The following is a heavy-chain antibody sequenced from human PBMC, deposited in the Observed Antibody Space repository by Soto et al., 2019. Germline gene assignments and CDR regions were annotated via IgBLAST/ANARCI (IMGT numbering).Heavy chain of an antibody. CDR1: GGTFSSYA. Sequence: ASVKVSCKASGGTFSSYAISWVRQAPGQGLEWMGGIIPIFGTANYAQKFQGRVTITADESTSTAYMELSSLRSEDTAVYYCARVWLQGNWFDPWGQGTLVTVSS. CDR3: ARVWLQGNWFDP. CDR2: IIPIFGTA. D-gene: IGHD3-10*01. J-gene: IGHJ5*02. V-gene: IGHV1-69*13.